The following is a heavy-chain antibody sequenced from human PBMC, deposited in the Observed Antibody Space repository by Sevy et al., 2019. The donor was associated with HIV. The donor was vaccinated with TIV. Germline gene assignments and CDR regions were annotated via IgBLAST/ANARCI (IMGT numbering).Heavy chain of an antibody. CDR2: ISSSGSTI. Sequence: GGSLRLSCAASGFTFSSYEMNWVRQAPGKGLEWVSYISSSGSTIYYADSVKGRFTISRDNAKNSLYLQMNSLRAEDTAVYYCARKWHYYCSSTSCARIAAAGTTWYFDLWGRGTLVTVSS. CDR3: ARKWHYYCSSTSCARIAAAGTTWYFDL. D-gene: IGHD2-2*01. V-gene: IGHV3-48*03. CDR1: GFTFSSYE. J-gene: IGHJ2*01.